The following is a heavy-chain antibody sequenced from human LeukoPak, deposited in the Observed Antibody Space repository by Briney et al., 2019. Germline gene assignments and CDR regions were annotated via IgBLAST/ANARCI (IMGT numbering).Heavy chain of an antibody. D-gene: IGHD7-27*01. CDR2: IYWDDDK. Sequence: SGPTLVNPTQTLTLTCTFSGFTLNTSGMCVSWIRQPPGEALEWLAHIYWDDDKSYSTSLKTRLTISKGTSKNQVVLTMTNMDPVDTATYYCARIRRLGTFYHFDYWGQGTLVTVSP. CDR3: ARIRRLGTFYHFDY. V-gene: IGHV2-70*01. CDR1: GFTLNTSGMC. J-gene: IGHJ4*02.